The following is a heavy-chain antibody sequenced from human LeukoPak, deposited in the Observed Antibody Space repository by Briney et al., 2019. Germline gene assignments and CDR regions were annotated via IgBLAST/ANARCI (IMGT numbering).Heavy chain of an antibody. CDR2: FYTSGTT. V-gene: IGHV4-4*07. J-gene: IGHJ2*01. Sequence: PSETLSLTCSVSGXSISSYSGNWIRQPAGKGQEWIGRFYTSGTTNYNPSLKSRVTMSIDTSKNQVSLKMRSVTAADTAVYYCARTVVTLDWYFDLWGRGTLVSVSS. CDR3: ARTVVTLDWYFDL. CDR1: GXSISSYS. D-gene: IGHD4-23*01.